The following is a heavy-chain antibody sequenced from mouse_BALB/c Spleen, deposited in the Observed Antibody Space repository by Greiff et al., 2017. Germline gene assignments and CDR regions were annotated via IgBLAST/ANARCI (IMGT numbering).Heavy chain of an antibody. D-gene: IGHD1-1*01. Sequence: VQLQQSGTVLARPGASVKMSCTASGYSFTSYWMHWVKQRPGQGLEWIGAIYPGNSDTSYNQKFKGKAKLTAVTSASTAYMELSSLTNEDSAVYYCTRGLRFPYAMDYWGQGTSVTVSS. CDR3: TRGLRFPYAMDY. CDR1: GYSFTSYW. J-gene: IGHJ4*01. V-gene: IGHV1-5*01. CDR2: IYPGNSDT.